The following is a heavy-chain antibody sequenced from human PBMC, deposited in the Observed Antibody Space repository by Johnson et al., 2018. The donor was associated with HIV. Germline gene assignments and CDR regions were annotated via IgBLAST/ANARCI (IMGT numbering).Heavy chain of an antibody. V-gene: IGHV3-66*01. CDR3: ARDGEAQQLPLGDAFDA. CDR1: GFSVSNNY. CDR2: LYSGGNT. Sequence: VHLVESGGGLVQSGGSLRLSCGASGFSVSNNYMNWVRQAPGKGLEWVSVLYSGGNTYYADSVMGSFTISRDNSKNTLYLQMSSLKVEDTAMYYCARDGEAQQLPLGDAFDAWGQGTMVIVSS. D-gene: IGHD6-13*01. J-gene: IGHJ3*01.